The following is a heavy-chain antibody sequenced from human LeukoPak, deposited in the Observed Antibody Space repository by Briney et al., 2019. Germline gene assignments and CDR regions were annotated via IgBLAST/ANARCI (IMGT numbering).Heavy chain of an antibody. J-gene: IGHJ4*02. D-gene: IGHD5-24*01. CDR3: ARGGGYNHFDY. CDR1: GGTFSSYA. Sequence: SVKVSCEASGGTFSSYAIRWVRQAPGQGLEWMGGIIPIFGTANYAQKFQGRVTITADESTSTAYMELSSLRSEDTAVYYCARGGGYNHFDYWGQGTLVTVSS. CDR2: IIPIFGTA. V-gene: IGHV1-69*01.